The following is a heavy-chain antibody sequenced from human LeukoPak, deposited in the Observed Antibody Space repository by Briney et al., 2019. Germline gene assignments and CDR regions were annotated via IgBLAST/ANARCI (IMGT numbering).Heavy chain of an antibody. D-gene: IGHD5-24*01. CDR1: GGTFSSYA. Sequence: GASVKVSCKASGGTFSSYAINWGRQAPGPELEWMGGIIPIFGTANYAQKFQGRVTTTADETTSTTYMQLSSLRSEDTAVYYCARERDGYNCGVFGYWGQGTLVTVSS. J-gene: IGHJ4*02. CDR2: IIPIFGTA. CDR3: ARERDGYNCGVFGY. V-gene: IGHV1-69*13.